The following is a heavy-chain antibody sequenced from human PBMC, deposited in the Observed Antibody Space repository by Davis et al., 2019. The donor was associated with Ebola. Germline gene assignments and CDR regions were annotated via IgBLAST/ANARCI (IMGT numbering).Heavy chain of an antibody. J-gene: IGHJ4*02. CDR1: GFTFSSYW. CDR2: IKQDGSEK. Sequence: GESLKISCAASGFTFSSYWMSWVRQAPGKGLEWVANIKQDGSEKYYVDSVKGRFTISRDNAKNSLYLQMNSLRAEDTAVYYCASLAVAYCGGDCYSGYWGQGTLVTVSS. V-gene: IGHV3-7*01. CDR3: ASLAVAYCGGDCYSGY. D-gene: IGHD2-21*02.